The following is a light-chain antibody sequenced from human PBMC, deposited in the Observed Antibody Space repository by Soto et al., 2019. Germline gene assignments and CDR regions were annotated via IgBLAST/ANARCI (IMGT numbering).Light chain of an antibody. CDR3: AAWDVSLSGL. CDR2: ENN. CDR1: SSNIGSNY. J-gene: IGLJ2*01. Sequence: QAVVTQPPSASGTPGQRVTISCSGGSSNIGSNYVYWYQQLPGTAPRLLIYENNKRPSGVPDRFSGSKSGTSASLAISGLRSEDEADYYCAAWDVSLSGLFGGGTKVTVL. V-gene: IGLV1-47*01.